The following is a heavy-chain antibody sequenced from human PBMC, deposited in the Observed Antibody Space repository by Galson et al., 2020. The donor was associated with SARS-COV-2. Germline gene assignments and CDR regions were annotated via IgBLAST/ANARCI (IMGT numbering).Heavy chain of an antibody. CDR1: GYSITNYNW. Sequence: ETSETLSLTCDVSGYSITNYNWWGWIRQPPGKGLEWIGYLHHSWSTYHNPSLNSLVTMSVDTSKNQFSLRLSSLTAVDTAVYYCARIGYCTAITCVGAFDIWGQGTMVTVSS. D-gene: IGHD2-8*02. CDR2: LHHSWST. J-gene: IGHJ3*02. CDR3: ARIGYCTAITCVGAFDI. V-gene: IGHV4-28*01.